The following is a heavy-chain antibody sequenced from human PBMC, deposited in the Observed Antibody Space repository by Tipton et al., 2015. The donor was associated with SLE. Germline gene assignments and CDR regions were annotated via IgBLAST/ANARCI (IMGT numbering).Heavy chain of an antibody. Sequence: SLRLSCEASGFTFSSYWMHWARQAPGTGLVWVSRINTDATTTNYADSVKGRVTISRDNAKNTLYLQMNSLSAEDTAVYYCARSPGNYYFDLWGQGTLVTVSS. CDR3: ARSPGNYYFDL. CDR1: GFTFSSYW. V-gene: IGHV3-74*01. CDR2: INTDATTT. J-gene: IGHJ4*02. D-gene: IGHD1-7*01.